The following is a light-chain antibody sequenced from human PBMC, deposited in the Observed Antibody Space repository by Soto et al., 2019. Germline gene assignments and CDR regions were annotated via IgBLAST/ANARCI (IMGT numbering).Light chain of an antibody. CDR3: MQALQTPPT. CDR1: QTLLLSNGNNY. J-gene: IGKJ1*01. V-gene: IGKV2-28*01. Sequence: DIVMTQSPLSLPVTPGEPASISCRSSQTLLLSNGNNYLEWYVQKAGQSPQVLIYLGSNRASGVADRFSGSGSGTDFTLKISRVEAEDVGVYYCMQALQTPPTFGQGTKVEIK. CDR2: LGS.